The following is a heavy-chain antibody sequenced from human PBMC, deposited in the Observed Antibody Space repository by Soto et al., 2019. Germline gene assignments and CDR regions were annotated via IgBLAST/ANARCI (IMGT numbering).Heavy chain of an antibody. J-gene: IGHJ4*02. CDR3: ARGRYYYGSGSYYSQKKYYFDY. V-gene: IGHV4-34*01. CDR2: INHSGST. Sequence: SETLSLTCAVYGGSFSGYYWSWIRQPPGKGLEWIGEINHSGSTNYNPSLKSRVTISVDTSKNQFSLKLSSVTAADTAVYYCARGRYYYGSGSYYSQKKYYFDYWGQGTLVTVSS. CDR1: GGSFSGYY. D-gene: IGHD3-10*01.